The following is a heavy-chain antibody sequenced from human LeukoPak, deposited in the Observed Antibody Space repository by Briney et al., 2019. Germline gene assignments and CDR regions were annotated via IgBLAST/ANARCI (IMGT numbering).Heavy chain of an antibody. CDR2: ISGSGGST. D-gene: IGHD3-22*01. CDR3: AKKKGYYYDSSGYSADY. CDR1: GFTFSSYA. V-gene: IGHV3-23*01. Sequence: GGSLRLSCAASGFTFSSYAMSWVRQAPGKGLEWVSAISGSGGSTYYADSVKGRFTISRDNSKSTLYLQMNSLRAEDTAVYYCAKKKGYYYDSSGYSADYWGQGTLVTVSS. J-gene: IGHJ4*02.